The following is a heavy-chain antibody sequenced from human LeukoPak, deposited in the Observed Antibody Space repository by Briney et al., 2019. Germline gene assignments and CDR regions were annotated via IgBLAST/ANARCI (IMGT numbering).Heavy chain of an antibody. CDR3: ARGHYDSNGYYYGNWFDP. Sequence: SETLSLTCTVSGGSISSYYWSWIRQPPGKGLEWIGYIYYSGSTNYNPSLKSRVTISVDTSKNQFSLKLSSVTAADTAVYYCARGHYDSNGYYYGNWFDPWGQGTLVTVSS. CDR1: GGSISSYY. CDR2: IYYSGST. J-gene: IGHJ5*02. D-gene: IGHD3-22*01. V-gene: IGHV4-59*01.